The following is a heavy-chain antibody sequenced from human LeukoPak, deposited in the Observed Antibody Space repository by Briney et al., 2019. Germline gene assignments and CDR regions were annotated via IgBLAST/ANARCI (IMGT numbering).Heavy chain of an antibody. D-gene: IGHD1/OR15-1a*01. J-gene: IGHJ6*04. CDR3: AGGNSMDV. CDR2: IKSDGSGI. Sequence: PGGSLRLSCAVSGFPFSNSWMHWVRQAPGKGLEGVANIKSDGSGISYVDSVKGRFIISRDNARNSLYLQMNSLRVEDTAVYFCAGGNSMDVWGKGTAVTVSS. CDR1: GFPFSNSW. V-gene: IGHV3-7*03.